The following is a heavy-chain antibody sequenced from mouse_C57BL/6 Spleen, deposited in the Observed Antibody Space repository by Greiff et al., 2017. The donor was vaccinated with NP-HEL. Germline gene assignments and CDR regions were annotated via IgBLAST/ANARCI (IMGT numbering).Heavy chain of an antibody. J-gene: IGHJ3*01. V-gene: IGHV5-4*03. CDR1: GFTFSSYA. Sequence: EVKVVESGGGLVKPGGSLKLSCAASGFTFSSYAMSWVRQTPEKRLEWVATISDGGSYTYYPDNVKGRFTISRDNAKNNLYLQMSHLKSEDTAMYYCARGAAYWGQGTLVTVSA. CDR3: ARGAAY. CDR2: ISDGGSYT.